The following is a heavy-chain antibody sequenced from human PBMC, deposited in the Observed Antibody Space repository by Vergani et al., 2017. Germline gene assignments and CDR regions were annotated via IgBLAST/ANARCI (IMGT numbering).Heavy chain of an antibody. D-gene: IGHD6-13*01. CDR2: ISGSGGST. V-gene: IGHV3-23*04. Sequence: EVQLVESGGGLVQPGGSLRLSCAASGFTFSSYAMSWVRQAPGKGLEWVSAISGSGGSTYYADSVKGRFTISRDNSKNTLYLQMNSLRAEDTAVYYCAKDPGIAAAGSYYYYYGMDVWGQGTTVTVSS. CDR1: GFTFSSYA. J-gene: IGHJ6*02. CDR3: AKDPGIAAAGSYYYYYGMDV.